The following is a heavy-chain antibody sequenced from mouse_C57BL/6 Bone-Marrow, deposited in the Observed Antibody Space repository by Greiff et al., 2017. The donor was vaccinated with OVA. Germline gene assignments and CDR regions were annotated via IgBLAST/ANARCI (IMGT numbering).Heavy chain of an antibody. D-gene: IGHD1-1*01. Sequence: ESGPGLVKPSQSLSLTCSVTGYSITSGYYWNWIRQFPGNKLEWMGYISYDGSNKYNPSLKNRFSITRDTSKNQFFLKLNSVTTEDTATYYCARDPITTVVAPHWCFDVWGTGTTVTVSS. J-gene: IGHJ1*03. CDR3: ARDPITTVVAPHWCFDV. V-gene: IGHV3-6*01. CDR2: ISYDGSN. CDR1: GYSITSGYY.